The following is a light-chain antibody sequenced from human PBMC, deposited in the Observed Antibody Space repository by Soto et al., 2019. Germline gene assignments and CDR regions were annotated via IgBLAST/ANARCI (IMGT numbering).Light chain of an antibody. J-gene: IGLJ1*01. CDR2: ENN. CDR3: QSYDSSLSGYA. V-gene: IGLV1-40*01. CDR1: SSNIGAGYE. Sequence: QSVLTQPPSVSEAPGQRVTISCTGSSSNIGAGYEAHWYQQVPGTAPKLLIYENNNRPSRVPDRFSGSKSGTSASLAMTGLQAEDEAEYFCQSYDSSLSGYAFGTGTKLTVL.